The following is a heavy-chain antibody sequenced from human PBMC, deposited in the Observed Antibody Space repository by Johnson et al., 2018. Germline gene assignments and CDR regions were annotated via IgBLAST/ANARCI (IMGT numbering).Heavy chain of an antibody. D-gene: IGHD1-26*01. CDR1: GFSFSGSP. Sequence: VQLQESGGGLVQPGGSLKLSCAASGFSFSGSPMHWVRQASGKGLAWVGRIRSKANNYAIAYGASVKGRFTISRDASKNTAYLQMNSLKTEDTAVYYCTRSDYSGTYFSWGQGTRVTVSS. V-gene: IGHV3-73*02. CDR3: TRSDYSGTYFS. CDR2: IRSKANNYAI. J-gene: IGHJ1*01.